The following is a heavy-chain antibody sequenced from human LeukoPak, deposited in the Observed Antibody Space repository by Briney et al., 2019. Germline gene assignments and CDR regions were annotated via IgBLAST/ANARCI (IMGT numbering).Heavy chain of an antibody. Sequence: SETLSLTCTVSGGSISPYYWNWIRQPPGKGLEWIGHIYYTGGTNYNPSLKSRLTISLDTSKNQFSLSLSSVTAAATAVYYCARDPRPNSNNWFDSCGQGTLVTVSP. V-gene: IGHV4-59*01. CDR3: ARDPRPNSNNWFDS. D-gene: IGHD4-11*01. CDR2: IYYTGGT. J-gene: IGHJ5*01. CDR1: GGSISPYY.